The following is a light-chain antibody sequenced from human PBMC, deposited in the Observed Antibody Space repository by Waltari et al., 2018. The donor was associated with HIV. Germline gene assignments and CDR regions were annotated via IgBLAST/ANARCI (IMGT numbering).Light chain of an antibody. Sequence: QPDLTQPPSVSGAPGQTVTISCTGSSSHLGAGFGVHWYQHLPGAAPKLLIYDINKRPSWVPDLFSGSKSGTSASLAITGLQVEDEGDYFCQSYDSSLSVIFGGGTRLTVL. CDR2: DIN. CDR1: SSHLGAGFG. CDR3: QSYDSSLSVI. V-gene: IGLV1-40*01. J-gene: IGLJ2*01.